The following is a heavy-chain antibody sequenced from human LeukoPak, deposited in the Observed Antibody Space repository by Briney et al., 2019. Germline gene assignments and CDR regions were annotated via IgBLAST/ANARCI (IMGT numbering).Heavy chain of an antibody. CDR3: ARWINSSSSLDY. J-gene: IGHJ4*02. Sequence: GASVKVSCKASGYTFTSYDINWVRQATGQGLEWMGWMNPNSGNTGYAQKFQDRVTITRNTSISTAYMELSSLRSEDTAVYYCARWINSSSSLDYWGQGTLVTVSS. CDR2: MNPNSGNT. V-gene: IGHV1-8*03. D-gene: IGHD6-6*01. CDR1: GYTFTSYD.